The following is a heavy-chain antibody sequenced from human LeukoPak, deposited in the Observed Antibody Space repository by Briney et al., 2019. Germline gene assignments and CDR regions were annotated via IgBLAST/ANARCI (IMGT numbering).Heavy chain of an antibody. D-gene: IGHD5-18*01. Sequence: SETLSLTCAVYGGSFSGYYWSWIRQPPGKGLEWIGEINHSGSTNYNPSLKSRVTISVDTSKNQFSLKLSSVTAADTAVYYCARAMGCSYGSVHDYWGQGTLVTVSS. CDR2: INHSGST. CDR3: ARAMGCSYGSVHDY. J-gene: IGHJ4*02. CDR1: GGSFSGYY. V-gene: IGHV4-34*01.